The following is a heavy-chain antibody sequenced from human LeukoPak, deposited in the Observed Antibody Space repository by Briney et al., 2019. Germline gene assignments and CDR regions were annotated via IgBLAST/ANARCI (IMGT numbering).Heavy chain of an antibody. CDR2: IKEDGSEK. CDR1: GFTFSSDW. V-gene: IGHV3-7*05. J-gene: IGHJ4*02. CDR3: VRDGHQGIFTWC. D-gene: IGHD2-15*01. Sequence: PGGSLRLSCAASGFTFSSDWMSWVRQAPGKGLEYVANIKEDGSEKYYVDSVKGRFTISRDSTKNSLYLQMNSLRGEDTAVYYCVRDGHQGIFTWCWGQGTLVTVSS.